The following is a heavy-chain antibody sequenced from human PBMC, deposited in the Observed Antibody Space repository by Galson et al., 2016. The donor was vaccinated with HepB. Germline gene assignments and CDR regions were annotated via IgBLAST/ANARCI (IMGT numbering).Heavy chain of an antibody. CDR2: INVGNGNT. D-gene: IGHD3/OR15-3a*01. J-gene: IGHJ3*02. CDR1: GFTLTGYA. V-gene: IGHV1-3*01. Sequence: SVKVSCKASGFTLTGYAIKWVRQAPGQRLEWMGWINVGNGNTKYSEKFQGRVTITRDTSASTVYMELSSLRSEDTAVYYCAREHDIWTSYAFDIWGQWTMITVSS. CDR3: AREHDIWTSYAFDI.